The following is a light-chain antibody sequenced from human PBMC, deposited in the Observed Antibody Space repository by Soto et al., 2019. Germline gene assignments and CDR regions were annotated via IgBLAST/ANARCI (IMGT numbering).Light chain of an antibody. J-gene: IGLJ3*02. CDR3: AAWDDSLSGLWV. V-gene: IGLV1-47*01. CDR1: SSNIGSNY. Sequence: QLVLTQPPSASGTPGQRVIISCSGSSSNIGSNYVYWYQQLPGTAPKLLIYRNNQRPSGVPDRFSGSKSGTSASLTISGLRSEDEADYYCAAWDDSLSGLWVFGGGTKVTVL. CDR2: RNN.